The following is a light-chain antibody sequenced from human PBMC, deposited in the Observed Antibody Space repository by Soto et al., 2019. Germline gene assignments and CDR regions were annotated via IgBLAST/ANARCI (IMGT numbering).Light chain of an antibody. CDR2: AAS. V-gene: IGKV1-9*01. J-gene: IGKJ5*01. Sequence: QLNQCAASRSSNVGDSVAMTSLASQGISSYLAWYQQKPGKAPKLLIYAASTLQCGVPSRFSGSGSGTDFHLTISSLPPEDFATYSCQHLNSYPGTCGQGTRLEIK. CDR3: QHLNSYPGT. CDR1: QGISSY.